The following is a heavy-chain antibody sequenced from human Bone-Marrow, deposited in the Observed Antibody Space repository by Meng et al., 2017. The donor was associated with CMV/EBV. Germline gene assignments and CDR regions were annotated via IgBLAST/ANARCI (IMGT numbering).Heavy chain of an antibody. V-gene: IGHV3-52*01. Sequence: GGSLRLSCAASGFTFSSSWMHWVCQAPEKGLEWVADIKCDGSEKYYVDSVKGRFTISRDNAKNSLYLQMNSLRAEDTAVYYCARGRPQDIVLMVDASPNDAFDIWGQGTMVTVSS. CDR3: ARGRPQDIVLMVDASPNDAFDI. D-gene: IGHD2-8*01. CDR1: GFTFSSSW. CDR2: IKCDGSEK. J-gene: IGHJ3*02.